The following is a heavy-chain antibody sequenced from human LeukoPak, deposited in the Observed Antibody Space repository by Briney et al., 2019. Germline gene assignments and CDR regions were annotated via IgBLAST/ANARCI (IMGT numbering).Heavy chain of an antibody. J-gene: IGHJ4*02. CDR2: INAGNGNT. D-gene: IGHD3-22*01. CDR3: ARGSYYYDSSGYRDLDY. CDR1: GYTFTSYA. V-gene: IGHV1-3*03. Sequence: GASVKVSCKASGYTFTSYAMHWVRQAPGQRLEWMGWINAGNGNTKYSQEFQGRVTITRDTSASTAYMELSSLRSEDMAVYYCARGSYYYDSSGYRDLDYWGQGTLVTVSS.